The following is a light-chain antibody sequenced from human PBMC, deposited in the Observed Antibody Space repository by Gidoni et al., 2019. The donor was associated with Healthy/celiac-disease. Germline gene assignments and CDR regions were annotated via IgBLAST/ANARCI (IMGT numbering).Light chain of an antibody. Sequence: DIQMTASPSSLSASVGDRVTIPCRASQSISSYLNWYQQKPGKAPKLLIYAASSLQSGVPSRFSGSGSGTDFTLTISSLQPEDFATYYCQQSYSTPPYTFGQGTQLEIK. CDR1: QSISSY. CDR3: QQSYSTPPYT. CDR2: AAS. J-gene: IGKJ2*01. V-gene: IGKV1-39*01.